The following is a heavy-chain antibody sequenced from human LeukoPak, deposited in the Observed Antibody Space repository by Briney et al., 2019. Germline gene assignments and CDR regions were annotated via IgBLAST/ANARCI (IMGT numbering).Heavy chain of an antibody. CDR3: ARGEEWGLSPIDY. V-gene: IGHV3-48*02. Sequence: GGSLRLSCAASGFTFSSYSMNWVRQAPGKGLEWVSYISSSSSTIYYADSVRGRFTISRDNAKNSLYLQMNSLRDEDTAVYYCARGEEWGLSPIDYWGQGTLVTVSS. J-gene: IGHJ4*02. D-gene: IGHD1-26*01. CDR2: ISSSSSTI. CDR1: GFTFSSYS.